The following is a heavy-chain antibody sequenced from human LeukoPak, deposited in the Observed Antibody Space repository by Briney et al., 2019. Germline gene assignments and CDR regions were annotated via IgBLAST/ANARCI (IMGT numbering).Heavy chain of an antibody. CDR3: ASLIAAGYFDH. CDR1: GGSISSSSYS. V-gene: IGHV4-39*01. D-gene: IGHD6-13*01. Sequence: PSETLSLTCTVSGGSISSSSYSWGWIRQPPGKGLEWIGVIYHSGGTYYNPSLKSRLTMSVDTSKSQSSLKLSSVTATDTAVYYCASLIAAGYFDHWGQGTLVTVSS. J-gene: IGHJ4*02. CDR2: IYHSGGT.